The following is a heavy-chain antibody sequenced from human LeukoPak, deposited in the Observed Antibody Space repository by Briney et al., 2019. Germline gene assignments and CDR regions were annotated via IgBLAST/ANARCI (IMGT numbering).Heavy chain of an antibody. J-gene: IGHJ4*02. V-gene: IGHV3-48*01. Sequence: SGGSLRLSCVASGITFSSYSMNWVRQAPGKGLEWVSYISSFSGTINYADSAKGRFTISRDNAKNSLYLQMNSLRAEDTAVYYCARDQGGLGYWGQGTLVTVSS. CDR1: GITFSSYS. CDR2: ISSFSGTI. D-gene: IGHD3-16*01. CDR3: ARDQGGLGY.